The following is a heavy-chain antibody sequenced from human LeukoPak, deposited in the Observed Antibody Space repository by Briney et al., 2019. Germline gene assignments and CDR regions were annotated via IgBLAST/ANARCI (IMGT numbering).Heavy chain of an antibody. CDR1: GGSISSSSYY. J-gene: IGHJ3*02. CDR3: ALSSLSRDAFDI. CDR2: IYYSGST. Sequence: SETLSLTCTVSGGSISSSSYYWGWIRQPPGKGLEWIGSIYYSGSTYYNPSLKSRVTISVDTSKNQFSLKLSSVTAADTAVYYCALSSLSRDAFDIWGQGTMVTVSS. D-gene: IGHD3-3*02. V-gene: IGHV4-39*07.